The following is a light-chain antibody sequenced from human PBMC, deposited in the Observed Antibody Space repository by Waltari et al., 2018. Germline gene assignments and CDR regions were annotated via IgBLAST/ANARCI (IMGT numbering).Light chain of an antibody. CDR1: ESIGSY. CDR2: TAS. CDR3: QQSYSALGYT. V-gene: IGKV1-39*01. Sequence: DIQMTQSPSSLSASVGDTVTITCRAAESIGSYLSWYQQKPGKAPKLLIYTASSLETGVPSRFSGSGSGTDFTLTISSLQPEDSATYYCQQSYSALGYTYGQGTKLDI. J-gene: IGKJ2*01.